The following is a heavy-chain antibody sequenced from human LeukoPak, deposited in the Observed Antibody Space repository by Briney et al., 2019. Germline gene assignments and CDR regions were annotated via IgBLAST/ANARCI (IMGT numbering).Heavy chain of an antibody. V-gene: IGHV3-21*01. CDR2: ISTSSSYI. Sequence: GGSLRLSCAAYGFTFSSYSMNWVRQAPGKGLEWVSFISTSSSYIYYADSVKGRFTISRDNAKNSLYLQMNSLRAEDTAVYYCARDLLGSSWYVNDYWGQGTLVTVSS. J-gene: IGHJ4*02. D-gene: IGHD6-13*01. CDR1: GFTFSSYS. CDR3: ARDLLGSSWYVNDY.